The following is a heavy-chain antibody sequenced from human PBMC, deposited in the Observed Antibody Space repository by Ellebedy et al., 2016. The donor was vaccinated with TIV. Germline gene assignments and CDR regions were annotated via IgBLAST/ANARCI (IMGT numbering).Heavy chain of an antibody. CDR2: ISGSGGST. Sequence: GGSLRLSXAASGFTFSSYAMSWVRQAPGKGLEWVSAISGSGGSTYYADSVKGRFTISRDNSKNTLYLQMNSLRAEDTAVYYCAKDLDAYYYYGMDVWGQGTTVTVSS. CDR1: GFTFSSYA. D-gene: IGHD1-1*01. J-gene: IGHJ6*02. V-gene: IGHV3-23*01. CDR3: AKDLDAYYYYGMDV.